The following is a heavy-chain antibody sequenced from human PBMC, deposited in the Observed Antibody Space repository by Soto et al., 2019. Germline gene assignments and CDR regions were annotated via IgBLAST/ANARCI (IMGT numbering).Heavy chain of an antibody. CDR2: ISYDGSNK. Sequence: PGGSLRLSCAASGFTFNSYGMHWVRQAPGKGLEWVALISYDGSNKYYADSVKGRFTISRDNSKNTLYLQMGSLRAEDMAVYYCASLDQPTDAFDIWGQGTMVTVSS. CDR3: ASLDQPTDAFDI. CDR1: GFTFNSYG. V-gene: IGHV3-30*03. J-gene: IGHJ3*02.